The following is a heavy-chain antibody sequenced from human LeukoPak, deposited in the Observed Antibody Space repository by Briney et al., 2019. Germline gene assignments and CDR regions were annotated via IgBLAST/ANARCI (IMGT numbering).Heavy chain of an antibody. D-gene: IGHD2-15*01. CDR3: ARGGYCSGGSCYSAYYYMDV. V-gene: IGHV4-61*08. CDR1: GGSISSGGYY. CDR2: IYYSGST. Sequence: SQTLSLTCTVSGGSISSGGYYWSWIRQPPGKGLEWIGYIYYSGSTNYNPSLKSRVTISVDTSKNQFSLKLSSVTAADTAVYYCARGGYCSGGSCYSAYYYMDVWGKGTTVTVSS. J-gene: IGHJ6*03.